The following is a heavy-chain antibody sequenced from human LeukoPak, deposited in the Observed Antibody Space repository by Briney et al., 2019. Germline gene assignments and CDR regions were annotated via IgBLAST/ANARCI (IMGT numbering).Heavy chain of an antibody. V-gene: IGHV3-7*01. J-gene: IGHJ4*02. CDR3: ARDKAVGATHLGY. Sequence: GGSLRLSCAASGFTFSSYWMSWVRQAQGRGREWVANIKQDESEKYYADSVKGRFTISRDNAKNSLYLLMNGLRAEDTAVYYCARDKAVGATHLGYWGQGTLVTVSS. D-gene: IGHD1-26*01. CDR1: GFTFSSYW. CDR2: IKQDESEK.